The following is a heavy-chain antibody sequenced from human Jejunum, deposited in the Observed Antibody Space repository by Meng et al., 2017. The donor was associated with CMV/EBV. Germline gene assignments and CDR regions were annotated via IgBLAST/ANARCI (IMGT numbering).Heavy chain of an antibody. Sequence: RVSCAASGFHFSSYTMNWVRQAPGKGLKWIASISSLSNYIYYGESVRGRFTVTRDNTKNLVFLDLSSLRDDDTALYYCAREAREFDYWGQGTLVTVSS. D-gene: IGHD3-10*01. V-gene: IGHV3-21*06. CDR3: AREAREFDY. CDR1: GFHFSSYT. CDR2: ISSLSNYI. J-gene: IGHJ4*02.